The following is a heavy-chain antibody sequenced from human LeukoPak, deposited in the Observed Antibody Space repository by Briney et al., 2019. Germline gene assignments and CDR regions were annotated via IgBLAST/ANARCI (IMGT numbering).Heavy chain of an antibody. CDR1: GYTFTNYA. CDR2: INAGSGNT. J-gene: IGHJ6*03. V-gene: IGHV1-3*01. D-gene: IGHD3-3*01. CDR3: ASRFWSGYYPGDYYYYMDV. Sequence: ASVKVSCKASGYTFTNYAMHWVRQAPGHRLEWMGWINAGSGNTKYSQKFQGRVTITRDTSASTAYMELSSLRSEDTAVYYCASRFWSGYYPGDYYYYMDVWGKGTTVTVSS.